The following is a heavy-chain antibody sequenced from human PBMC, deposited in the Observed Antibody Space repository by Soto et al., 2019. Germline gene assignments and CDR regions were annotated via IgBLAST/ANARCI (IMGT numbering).Heavy chain of an antibody. J-gene: IGHJ4*03. CDR3: ARQSYSSYYFDY. V-gene: IGHV3-64*01. Sequence: PGGSLRLSCASSGFTFSSYAMYWVRQAPGKGLEYVSAISSNGGSTYYANSVKGRFTISRDNSKNTLYLQMGSLRAEDMAVYYCARQSYSSYYFDYWGRGTTVTVSS. CDR2: ISSNGGST. CDR1: GFTFSSYA. D-gene: IGHD6-13*01.